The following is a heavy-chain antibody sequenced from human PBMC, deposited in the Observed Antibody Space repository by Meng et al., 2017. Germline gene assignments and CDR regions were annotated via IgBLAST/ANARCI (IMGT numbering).Heavy chain of an antibody. Sequence: ASVKVSCKASGYTFTSYGISWVRQAPGQGLEWMGWISAYNGNTNYAQKLQGRVTMTTDTSTSTAYMELRSLRSDDTTVYYCARDRSSGWYEYYDDYYGMDVWGQGTTVTVSS. CDR3: ARDRSSGWYEYYDDYYGMDV. CDR2: ISAYNGNT. D-gene: IGHD6-19*01. J-gene: IGHJ6*02. CDR1: GYTFTSYG. V-gene: IGHV1-18*01.